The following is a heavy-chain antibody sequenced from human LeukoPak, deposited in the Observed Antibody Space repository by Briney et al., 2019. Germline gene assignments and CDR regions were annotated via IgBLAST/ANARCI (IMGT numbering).Heavy chain of an antibody. CDR1: GGSISSGGYY. CDR3: ARECGYSSGWQPYYYYYGMDV. V-gene: IGHV4-30-2*01. D-gene: IGHD6-19*01. Sequence: PSQTLSLTCTVSGGSISSGGYYWSWIRQPPGKGLEWIGEINHSGSTNYNPSLKSRVTISVDTSKNQFSLKLSSVTAADTAVYYCARECGYSSGWQPYYYYYGMDVWGQRTTVTVSS. J-gene: IGHJ6*02. CDR2: INHSGST.